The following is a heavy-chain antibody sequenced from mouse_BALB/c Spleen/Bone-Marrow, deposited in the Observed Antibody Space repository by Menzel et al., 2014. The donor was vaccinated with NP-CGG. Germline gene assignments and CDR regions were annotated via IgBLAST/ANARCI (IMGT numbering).Heavy chain of an antibody. Sequence: VQLQQSGAELVEPGASVKLSCKASGYTFTSYWIHWVKLRPGQGLEWIGEINPSNGRTNYNEKFKNKATLTVDKSSSTAYIQLSSLTSEDSAVYYCARYDGPAWFAYWGQGTLVTVSA. J-gene: IGHJ3*01. CDR1: GYTFTSYW. CDR3: ARYDGPAWFAY. V-gene: IGHV1S81*02. CDR2: INPSNGRT. D-gene: IGHD2-3*01.